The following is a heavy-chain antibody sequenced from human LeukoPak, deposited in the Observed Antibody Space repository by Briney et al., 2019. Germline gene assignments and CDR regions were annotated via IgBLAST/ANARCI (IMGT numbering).Heavy chain of an antibody. Sequence: PSETLSLTCTVSGGSISSGGYYWRWIRQPAGKGLEWIGRIYTSGSTNYNPSLKSRVTISVDTSKNQFSLKLSSVTAADTAVYYCARDRKAGYYYMDVWGKGTTVTVSS. J-gene: IGHJ6*03. D-gene: IGHD1-14*01. V-gene: IGHV4-61*02. CDR1: GGSISSGGYY. CDR2: IYTSGST. CDR3: ARDRKAGYYYMDV.